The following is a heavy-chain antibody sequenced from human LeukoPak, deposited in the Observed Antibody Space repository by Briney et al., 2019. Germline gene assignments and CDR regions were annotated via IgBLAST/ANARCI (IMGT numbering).Heavy chain of an antibody. Sequence: ASVKVSCKASGYIFTNYYMHWVRQAPGHGLEWMGIINPSGGSTTYAQKFQGRVTMTRDTSTSTVYMELSSLRSEDTAVYYCARDHGSAYYRAPRHWGQGTLVTVSS. CDR3: ARDHGSAYYRAPRH. V-gene: IGHV1-46*01. D-gene: IGHD3-10*01. CDR2: INPSGGST. J-gene: IGHJ4*02. CDR1: GYIFTNYY.